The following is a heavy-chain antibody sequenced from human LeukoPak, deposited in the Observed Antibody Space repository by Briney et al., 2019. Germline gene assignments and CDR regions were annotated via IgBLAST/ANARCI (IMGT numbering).Heavy chain of an antibody. D-gene: IGHD1-14*01. J-gene: IGHJ4*02. CDR2: ISPSGTYI. Sequence: PGGSLRLSCAASAVTFRTYSMNWVRQTPGKGLEWVSSISPSGTYIYYADLVKGRFTISRDNAKNSLYLQMNSLRAEDTALYYCAKDIATGNRLYYFDYWGQGTLVTVSS. CDR1: AVTFRTYS. V-gene: IGHV3-21*04. CDR3: AKDIATGNRLYYFDY.